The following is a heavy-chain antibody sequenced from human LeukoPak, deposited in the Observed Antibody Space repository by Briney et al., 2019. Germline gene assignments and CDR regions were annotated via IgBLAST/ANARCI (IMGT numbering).Heavy chain of an antibody. J-gene: IGHJ4*02. CDR1: GGSFSGYY. V-gene: IGHV4-34*01. CDR2: INHSGST. CDR3: ARHVGRSSGSYPFDY. D-gene: IGHD3-10*01. Sequence: PSETLSLTCAVYGGSFSGYYWSWIRQPPGKGLEWIGEINHSGSTNYNPSLKSRVTISVDTSKNQFSLRLSAVTAADTAVYYCARHVGRSSGSYPFDYWGQGTLVTVSS.